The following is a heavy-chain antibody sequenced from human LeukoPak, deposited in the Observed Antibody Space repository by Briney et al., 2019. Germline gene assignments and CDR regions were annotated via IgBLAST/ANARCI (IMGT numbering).Heavy chain of an antibody. Sequence: GGALRLSCAASGFTFSSYAMSWVRHAPGKGLEGVSAISGSGGSTYYADSVKGRFTISRDNSKNTLYLQMNSLRAEDTALYYCVVRATHPNWFDPWGQGTLVTVSS. D-gene: IGHD5-24*01. CDR3: VVRATHPNWFDP. CDR1: GFTFSSYA. J-gene: IGHJ5*02. V-gene: IGHV3-23*01. CDR2: ISGSGGST.